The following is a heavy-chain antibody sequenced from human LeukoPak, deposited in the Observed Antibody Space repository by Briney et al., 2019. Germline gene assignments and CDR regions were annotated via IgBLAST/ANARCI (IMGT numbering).Heavy chain of an antibody. J-gene: IGHJ4*02. CDR2: ISGSGSST. Sequence: GGSLRLSCAASGFTFSSYGMHWVRQAPGKGLEWVSAISGSGSSTYYADSVKGRFTISRDNSKNTLYLQMNSLRGEDTAVYYCARDPASVYYFDYWGQGTLVTVSS. CDR1: GFTFSSYG. CDR3: ARDPASVYYFDY. V-gene: IGHV3-NL1*01.